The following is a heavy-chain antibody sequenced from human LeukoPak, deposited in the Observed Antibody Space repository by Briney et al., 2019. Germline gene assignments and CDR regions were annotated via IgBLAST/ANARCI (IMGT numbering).Heavy chain of an antibody. CDR1: GFTFSSYS. V-gene: IGHV3-33*01. D-gene: IGHD2-2*01. CDR3: GRDESGYCSSTSCSCFDS. Sequence: WGSLTLSCAASGFTFSSYSMHWVRQAPGKGLEWVAVICYEGSNKYYADSVRGRFTISRHKSKNTLYLQVNSLRAEDTAVYYCGRDESGYCSSTSCSCFDSWGQGTLVTVSS. CDR2: ICYEGSNK. J-gene: IGHJ4*02.